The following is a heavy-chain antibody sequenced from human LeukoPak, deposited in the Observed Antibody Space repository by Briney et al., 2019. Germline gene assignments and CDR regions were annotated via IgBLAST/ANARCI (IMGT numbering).Heavy chain of an antibody. Sequence: SETLPLTCTVSGGSISSSSYYWGWIRQPPGKGLEWIGSIYYSGSTYYNPSLKSRVTISVDTSKNQFSLKLSSVTAADTAVYYCARYSSGWSFYFDYWGQGTLATVSS. D-gene: IGHD6-19*01. CDR1: GGSISSSSYY. CDR2: IYYSGST. CDR3: ARYSSGWSFYFDY. V-gene: IGHV4-39*01. J-gene: IGHJ4*02.